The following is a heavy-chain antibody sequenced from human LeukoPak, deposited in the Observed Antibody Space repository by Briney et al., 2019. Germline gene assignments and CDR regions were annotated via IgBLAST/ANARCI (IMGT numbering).Heavy chain of an antibody. CDR1: GGSFSGYY. CDR3: ARDLQYYYDSSGYYYGGYFDY. CDR2: IYYSGST. Sequence: SETLSLTCAVYGGSFSGYYWGWIRQPPGKGLEWIGSIYYSGSTYYNPSLKSRVTISVDTSKNQFSLKLSSVTAADTAVYYCARDLQYYYDSSGYYYGGYFDYWGQGTLVTVSS. J-gene: IGHJ4*02. D-gene: IGHD3-22*01. V-gene: IGHV4-34*01.